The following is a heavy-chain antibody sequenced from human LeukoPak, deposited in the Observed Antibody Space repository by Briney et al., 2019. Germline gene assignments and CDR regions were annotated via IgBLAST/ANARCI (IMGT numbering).Heavy chain of an antibody. Sequence: GGSLRLSCAASGFTFSSYWMHWVGQAPGKGLVWVSRINSDGSSTSYADSVKGRFTISRDNAKNTLYLQMNSLRAEDTAVYYCAREEGAYGGSNWFDPWGQGTLVTVSS. CDR2: INSDGSST. V-gene: IGHV3-74*01. D-gene: IGHD4-23*01. CDR3: AREEGAYGGSNWFDP. J-gene: IGHJ5*02. CDR1: GFTFSSYW.